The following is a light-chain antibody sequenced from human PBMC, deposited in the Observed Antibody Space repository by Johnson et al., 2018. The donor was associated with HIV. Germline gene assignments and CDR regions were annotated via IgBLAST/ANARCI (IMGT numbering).Light chain of an antibody. Sequence: QSVLTQPPSVSAAPGQKVTISCSGSSSNIGNNYVSWYQQLPGTAPKLLIYDNNKRPSGIPDRFSGSKSGTSATLGITGLQTGDEADYYCGRWDDSLSTYVFGTGTKGT. CDR2: DNN. CDR1: SSNIGNNY. V-gene: IGLV1-51*01. CDR3: GRWDDSLSTYV. J-gene: IGLJ1*01.